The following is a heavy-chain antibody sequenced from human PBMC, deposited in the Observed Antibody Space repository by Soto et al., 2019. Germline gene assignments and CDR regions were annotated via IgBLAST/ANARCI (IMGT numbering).Heavy chain of an antibody. CDR2: IRNKAYGETT. Sequence: HPGGSLRLSCRTSGFTFDDYPMSWFRQAPGKGLEFVSYIRNKAYGETTEYATSVKGRFSISRDASERIVYLQMNSLKTEDTAIYYCTRAVRIVRDAFDIWGQGTMVTVSS. V-gene: IGHV3-49*03. J-gene: IGHJ3*02. CDR1: GFTFDDYP. CDR3: TRAVRIVRDAFDI. D-gene: IGHD2-15*01.